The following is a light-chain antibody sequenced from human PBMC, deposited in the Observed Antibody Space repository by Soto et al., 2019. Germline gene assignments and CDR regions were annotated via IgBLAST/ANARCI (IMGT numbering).Light chain of an antibody. CDR2: GAF. Sequence: EMVMTQSPASLSVSPGERATLSCRASQSVGSNLAWYQRKPGQAPRLLIYGAFIRATGIPDRFSGSGSGTEFTLTISSLQSEDFATYFCQQTYNPPRTFGQGTRL. CDR3: QQTYNPPRT. V-gene: IGKV3-15*01. J-gene: IGKJ1*01. CDR1: QSVGSN.